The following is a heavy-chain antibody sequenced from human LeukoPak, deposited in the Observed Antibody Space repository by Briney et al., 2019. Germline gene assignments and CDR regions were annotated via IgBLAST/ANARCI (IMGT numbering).Heavy chain of an antibody. V-gene: IGHV3-13*04. D-gene: IGHD4-23*01. CDR2: IGPGGDT. Sequence: GGSLRLSCAASGFTLSPYDMHWVRRATGKGLEWVSAIGPGGDTYYPGSVQGRFTISRENAKNSLYLQMNSLRAGDTAVYYCVRDLDLGGYSSFEYWGQGTLVTVSS. J-gene: IGHJ4*02. CDR3: VRDLDLGGYSSFEY. CDR1: GFTLSPYD.